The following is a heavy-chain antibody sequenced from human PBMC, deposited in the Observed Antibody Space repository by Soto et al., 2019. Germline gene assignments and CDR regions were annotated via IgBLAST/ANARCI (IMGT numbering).Heavy chain of an antibody. J-gene: IGHJ4*02. CDR1: GFIFTRFW. V-gene: IGHV3-7*05. Sequence: GGSLRLSCAASGFIFTRFWMSWVRQAPGGGLEWVANVNEDGSEQNYVDSVKGRFTISRDNAKNSLFLQINNLRVEDTAVYYCARRRLAMRPFYFDFWGQGILVTVSS. CDR2: VNEDGSEQ. D-gene: IGHD3-9*01. CDR3: ARRRLAMRPFYFDF.